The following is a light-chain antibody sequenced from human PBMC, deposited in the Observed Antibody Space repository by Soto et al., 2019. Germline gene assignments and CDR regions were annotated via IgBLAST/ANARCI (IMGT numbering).Light chain of an antibody. Sequence: EIVTTQSPATLSVSPGERATLSCRASQSVSINLAWYQQKPGQAPRLLIYGASTRATGIPARFSGSGSGTEFTLTISSLQSEDFAVYCCQQYDNWPRTFGQGTKV. J-gene: IGKJ1*01. CDR2: GAS. CDR3: QQYDNWPRT. CDR1: QSVSIN. V-gene: IGKV3D-15*01.